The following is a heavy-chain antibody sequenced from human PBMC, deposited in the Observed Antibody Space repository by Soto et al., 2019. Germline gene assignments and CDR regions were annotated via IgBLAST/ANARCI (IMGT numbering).Heavy chain of an antibody. CDR1: CYTFISHG. V-gene: IGHV1-18*04. Sequence: ASVKVSCKASCYTFISHGMSWVRQAPGQGLEWMGWISGKNGNTKFAQKFQGRVTLTTDTSTSTAYMEVRSLRTDDTAVYYCARVSSSIVVVPDYGMDVWGQGTTVTVSS. CDR2: ISGKNGNT. J-gene: IGHJ6*02. CDR3: ARVSSSIVVVPDYGMDV. D-gene: IGHD2-2*01.